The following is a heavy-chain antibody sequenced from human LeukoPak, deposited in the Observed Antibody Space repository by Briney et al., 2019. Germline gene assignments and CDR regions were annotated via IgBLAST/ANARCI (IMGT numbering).Heavy chain of an antibody. CDR1: GGSISSYY. J-gene: IGHJ4*02. V-gene: IGHV5-51*01. CDR3: ARLADYGDYVGY. D-gene: IGHD4-17*01. CDR2: IYPGDSDT. Sequence: ETLSLTCTVSGGSISSYYWSWIRQPPGKGLEWIGIIYPGDSDTRYSPSFQGQVTISADKSISTAYLQWSSLKASDTAMYYCARLADYGDYVGYWGQGTLVTVSS.